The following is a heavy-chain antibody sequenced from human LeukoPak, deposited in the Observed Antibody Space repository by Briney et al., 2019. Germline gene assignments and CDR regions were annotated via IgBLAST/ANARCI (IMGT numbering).Heavy chain of an antibody. D-gene: IGHD3-16*02. J-gene: IGHJ4*02. CDR1: GFTFSSHA. Sequence: GGSLRLSCAASGFTFSSHAMSWVRQAPGKGLEWVSAISGSGGSTYYADSVKGRFTISRDNSKNTLYLQMNSLRAEDTAVYYCAKDGTYDYVWGSYRREGAFDYWGQGTLVTVSS. V-gene: IGHV3-23*01. CDR3: AKDGTYDYVWGSYRREGAFDY. CDR2: ISGSGGST.